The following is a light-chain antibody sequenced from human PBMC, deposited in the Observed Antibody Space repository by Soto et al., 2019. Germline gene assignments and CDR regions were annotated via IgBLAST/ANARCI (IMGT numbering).Light chain of an antibody. CDR3: QQYGRSHT. Sequence: EIVLTQSPGTLSLSPGERATLSCRASQRISSTYLAWYHHKPGQAPRLLIYGASTRATGIPDRFNGSGSGTDFTLTISRLEPEDFAGYYCQQYGRSHTFGGGTKVEIK. V-gene: IGKV3-20*01. J-gene: IGKJ4*01. CDR1: QRISSTY. CDR2: GAS.